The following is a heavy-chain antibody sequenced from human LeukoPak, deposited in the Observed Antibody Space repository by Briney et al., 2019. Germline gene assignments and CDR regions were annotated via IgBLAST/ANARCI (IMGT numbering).Heavy chain of an antibody. D-gene: IGHD6-13*01. CDR3: ARDLGIAAAGGDY. J-gene: IGHJ4*02. V-gene: IGHV3-21*01. CDR1: GFTFSSYS. CDR2: ISSSSSYI. Sequence: GGSLRLSCAASGFTFSSYSMNWVRQAPGKGLEWVSSISSSSSYIYYADSVKGRFTISRDNAKNSLYLQMNSLRAEDTAVYYWARDLGIAAAGGDYWGQGTLVTVSS.